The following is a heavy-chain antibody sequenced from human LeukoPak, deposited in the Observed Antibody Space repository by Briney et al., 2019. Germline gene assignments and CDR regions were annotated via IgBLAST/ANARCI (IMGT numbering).Heavy chain of an antibody. CDR1: GGSISSSSYY. J-gene: IGHJ3*02. Sequence: SETLSLTCIVSGGSISSSSYYWGWIRPPPGKGLEWLGSIYYSGSTYYNPSLKSRVTISVDSSKNQFSLKLSSVTAADTAVFYCATLYGSSAGTFDIWGQGTMVTVSS. V-gene: IGHV4-39*01. CDR2: IYYSGST. D-gene: IGHD6-6*01. CDR3: ATLYGSSAGTFDI.